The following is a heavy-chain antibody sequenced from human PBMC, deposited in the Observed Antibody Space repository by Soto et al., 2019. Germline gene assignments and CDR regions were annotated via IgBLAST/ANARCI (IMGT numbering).Heavy chain of an antibody. J-gene: IGHJ4*02. D-gene: IGHD2-15*01. Sequence: EVQLVESGGGLVQPGGSLKLSCAASGFSLSDSVMHWVRQAPGKGLEWVGRIRSKGNNYATAYAAALNGRFTISRDDSKGTTYLQMSRLKTEDTAVYSGTSHGACIVWLPGHWGPGTLVTVSS. CDR2: IRSKGNNYAT. CDR3: TSHGACIVWLPGH. V-gene: IGHV3-73*02. CDR1: GFSLSDSV.